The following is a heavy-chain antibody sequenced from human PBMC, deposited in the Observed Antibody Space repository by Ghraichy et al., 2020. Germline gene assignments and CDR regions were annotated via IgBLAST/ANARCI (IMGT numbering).Heavy chain of an antibody. CDR1: GFSLSTSGMC. D-gene: IGHD3-10*02. Sequence: SGPTLVKPTQTLTLTCTFSGFSLSTSGMCVSWIRQPPGKALEWLARIDWDDDKYYSTSLKTRLTISKDTSKNQVVLTMTNMDPVDTATYYCARKMCGGSLGSGYFDYWGQGTLVTVSS. V-gene: IGHV2-70*11. J-gene: IGHJ4*02. CDR2: IDWDDDK. CDR3: ARKMCGGSLGSGYFDY.